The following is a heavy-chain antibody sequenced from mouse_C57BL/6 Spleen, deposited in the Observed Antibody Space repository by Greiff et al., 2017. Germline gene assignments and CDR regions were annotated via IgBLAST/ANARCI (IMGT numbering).Heavy chain of an antibody. V-gene: IGHV1-81*01. J-gene: IGHJ3*01. CDR3: ARKGYWDEFAD. CDR1: GYTFTSYG. D-gene: IGHD4-1*01. Sequence: VKLMESGAELARPGASVKLSCKASGYTFTSYGISWVKQRTGQGLEWIGEIYPRSGNTYYNEKFKGKATLTADKSSSTAYMELRSLSSEYSAVYFCARKGYWDEFADWGQGTLVTVAA. CDR2: IYPRSGNT.